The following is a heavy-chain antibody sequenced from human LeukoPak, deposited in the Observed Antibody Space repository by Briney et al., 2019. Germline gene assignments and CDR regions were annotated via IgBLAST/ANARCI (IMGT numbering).Heavy chain of an antibody. V-gene: IGHV3-23*01. D-gene: IGHD2-15*01. CDR2: ITGSGDST. CDR1: GFTFSSYA. CDR3: AKDRSGSCYSPYDY. J-gene: IGHJ4*02. Sequence: GGSLRLSCAASGFTFSSYAMSWVRQAPGKGPEWVSTITGSGDSTCYADSVKGRFTISRDNSKNTLYLQMNSPRAEDTALYYCAKDRSGSCYSPYDYWGQGTLVTVSS.